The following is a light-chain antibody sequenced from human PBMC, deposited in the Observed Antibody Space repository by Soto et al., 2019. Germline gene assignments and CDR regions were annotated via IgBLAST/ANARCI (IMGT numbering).Light chain of an antibody. J-gene: IGKJ4*01. Sequence: DIVMTQSPDSLAVSLGERATINCKSSQSISYSSNKKNQLAWYQQKPGQPPQLLIYWASTRESGVPDRFSGSGSGTDFTLTISSLQSEDFAVYYCQQYNNWPPVFGGGTKVEIK. CDR3: QQYNNWPPV. CDR1: QSISYSSNKKNQ. CDR2: WAS. V-gene: IGKV4-1*01.